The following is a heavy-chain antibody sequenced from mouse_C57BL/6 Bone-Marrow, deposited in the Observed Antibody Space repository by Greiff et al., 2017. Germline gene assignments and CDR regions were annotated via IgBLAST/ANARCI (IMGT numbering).Heavy chain of an antibody. CDR2: ISSGGSST. V-gene: IGHV5-6*01. CDR3: ARRRGFAY. J-gene: IGHJ3*01. CDR1: GFTFSSYG. Sequence: EVQLVESGGDLVKPGGSLKLSCAASGFTFSSYGMSWVRQTPDKRLEWVATISSGGSSTYYPDSVKGRFTISRDNAKNTLYLQMSSLKSEDTAMYYCARRRGFAYWGQGTLVTVSA.